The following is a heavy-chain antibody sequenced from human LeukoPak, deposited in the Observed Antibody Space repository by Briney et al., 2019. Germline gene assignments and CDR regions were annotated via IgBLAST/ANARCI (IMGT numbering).Heavy chain of an antibody. V-gene: IGHV1-69*06. CDR3: ARGGGSILTGYYTFGY. D-gene: IGHD3-9*01. J-gene: IGHJ4*02. CDR2: IIPIFGTA. Sequence: SVKISCKASGGTFSSYAISWVRQAPGQGLEWMGGIIPIFGTANYAQKFQGRVTITADKSTSTAYMELSSLRSEDTAVYYCARGGGSILTGYYTFGYWGQGTLVTVSS. CDR1: GGTFSSYA.